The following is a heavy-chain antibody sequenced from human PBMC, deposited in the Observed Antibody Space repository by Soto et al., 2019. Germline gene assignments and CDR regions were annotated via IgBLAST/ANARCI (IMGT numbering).Heavy chain of an antibody. CDR2: IYYSGST. Sequence: PSETLSLTCTVSGGSISSGGYYWSWIRQHPGKGLEWIGYIYYSGSTYYNPSLKSRVTISVDTSKNQFSLKLSSVTAADTAVYYCARLNYRKHNYGDYNPGGIPGQAAGTLQRAYYFDYWGQGTLVTVSS. CDR3: ARLNYRKHNYGDYNPGGIPGQAAGTLQRAYYFDY. J-gene: IGHJ4*02. CDR1: GGSISSGGYY. D-gene: IGHD4-17*01. V-gene: IGHV4-31*03.